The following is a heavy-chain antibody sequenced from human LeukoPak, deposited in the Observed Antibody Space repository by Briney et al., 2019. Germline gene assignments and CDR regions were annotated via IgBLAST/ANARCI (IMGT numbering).Heavy chain of an antibody. D-gene: IGHD6-19*01. CDR3: VRWNSGWEFDY. Sequence: PGGSLRLSCAASGFTFRNYWMTWVRQAPGKGLQWVAHIKEDGSEKYYVDSVMGRFTISRDNAKTSLYLQMNSLRVEDTAVYYCVRWNSGWEFDYWGQGTPVSVSS. V-gene: IGHV3-7*05. CDR2: IKEDGSEK. J-gene: IGHJ4*02. CDR1: GFTFRNYW.